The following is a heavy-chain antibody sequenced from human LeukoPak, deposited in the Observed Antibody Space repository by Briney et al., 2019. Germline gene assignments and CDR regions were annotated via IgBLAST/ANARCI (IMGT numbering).Heavy chain of an antibody. CDR3: AYTPRRPTWSGYLDY. Sequence: ASVKVSCKASGYTFTSYGISWVRQAPGQGLEWMGWISAYNGNTNYAQKLQGRVTMTTDTSTSTAYMELRSLRSDDTAVYYCAYTPRRPTWSGYLDYWGQGTLVTVSS. CDR2: ISAYNGNT. V-gene: IGHV1-18*01. J-gene: IGHJ4*02. D-gene: IGHD3-3*01. CDR1: GYTFTSYG.